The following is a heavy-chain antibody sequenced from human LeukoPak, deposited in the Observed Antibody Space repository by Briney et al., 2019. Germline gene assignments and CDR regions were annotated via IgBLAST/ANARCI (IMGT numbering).Heavy chain of an antibody. Sequence: PGGSLRLSCAASGFTFSSYGMYWVRQAPGKGLEWVAYVGYNGRNTNFGDSVKGRFTISRDNSKNTLFLQMNTLRPEDTALYYCASGPYSSSYFDSWGQGTLVTVSS. J-gene: IGHJ4*02. V-gene: IGHV3-33*07. CDR1: GFTFSSYG. CDR2: VGYNGRNT. D-gene: IGHD6-13*01. CDR3: ASGPYSSSYFDS.